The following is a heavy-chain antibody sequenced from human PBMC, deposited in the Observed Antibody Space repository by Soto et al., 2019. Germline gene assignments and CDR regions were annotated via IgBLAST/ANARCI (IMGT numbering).Heavy chain of an antibody. CDR1: GDSMSSADW. Sequence: QVQLQESGPGLVKPSGTLSLTCAVSGDSMSSADWWSWVRQPPGKGLEWIGEIHHSGGINYHPSLRSRVTISVDMSTNQFSLNLSSVTAADTAVYFCVCNGYYSLDHWGQGTLVIVSP. V-gene: IGHV4-4*02. CDR3: VCNGYYSLDH. D-gene: IGHD6-25*01. J-gene: IGHJ4*02. CDR2: IHHSGGI.